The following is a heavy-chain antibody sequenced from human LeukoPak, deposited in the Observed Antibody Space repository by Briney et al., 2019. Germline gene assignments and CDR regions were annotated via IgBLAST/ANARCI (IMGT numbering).Heavy chain of an antibody. CDR1: GFTVSSNY. V-gene: IGHV3-66*02. Sequence: GGSLRLSCAASGFTVSSNYRSWARQAPGKGLEWVSVIYSGDSTYYADSVKGRFTISRDNSKNTLYLQMNSLRAEDTAVYYCARGAAGGIFDYWGQGTLVTVSS. CDR3: ARGAAGGIFDY. CDR2: IYSGDST. D-gene: IGHD6-13*01. J-gene: IGHJ4*02.